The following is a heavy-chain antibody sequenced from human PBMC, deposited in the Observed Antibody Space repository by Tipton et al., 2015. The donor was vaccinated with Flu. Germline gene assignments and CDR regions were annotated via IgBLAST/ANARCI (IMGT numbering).Heavy chain of an antibody. D-gene: IGHD2-2*01. Sequence: TLSLTCTVSGYSISSGYYWGWIRQPPGKGLEWIGSIYHSGSTYYNPSLKSRVTISVDTSKNQFSLKLSSVTAADTAVYYCARDISYCSSTSCYRDDYWGQGTLVTVSS. CDR1: GYSISSGYY. J-gene: IGHJ4*02. CDR3: ARDISYCSSTSCYRDDY. V-gene: IGHV4-38-2*02. CDR2: IYHSGST.